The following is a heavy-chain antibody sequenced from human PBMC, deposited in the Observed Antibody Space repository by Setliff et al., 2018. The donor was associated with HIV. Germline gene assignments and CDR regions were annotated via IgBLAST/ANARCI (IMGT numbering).Heavy chain of an antibody. D-gene: IGHD6-19*01. Sequence: SETLSLTCTVSGGSISSGTYFWSWIRQPAGKGPEWIGHIHTSGNANYNPSLNSRVTISVDTSKNHFSLKLSSVTAADTAVYYCARSLLPSITVAGTIGYWGQGSLVTVSS. CDR3: ARSLLPSITVAGTIGY. CDR2: IHTSGNA. CDR1: GGSISSGTYF. V-gene: IGHV4-61*09. J-gene: IGHJ4*02.